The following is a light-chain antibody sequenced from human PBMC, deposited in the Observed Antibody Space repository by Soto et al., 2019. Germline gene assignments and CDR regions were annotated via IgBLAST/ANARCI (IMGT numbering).Light chain of an antibody. CDR3: QQYNNWPPIT. V-gene: IGKV3-15*01. Sequence: EIVMTQSPATLSVSPGERATLSCRASQSVGSNLAWYEQRPGQAPRLLIYVASIRATGIPARFSGSGSGTEFTLTISSLQSDDFSFYSCQQYNNWPPITFRQGTRLEIK. J-gene: IGKJ5*01. CDR2: VAS. CDR1: QSVGSN.